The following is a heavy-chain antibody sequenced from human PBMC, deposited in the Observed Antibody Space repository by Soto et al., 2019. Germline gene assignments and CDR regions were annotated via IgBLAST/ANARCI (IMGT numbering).Heavy chain of an antibody. V-gene: IGHV2-5*02. CDR1: GFSLSTSGVG. J-gene: IGHJ4*02. CDR2: IYWDDDK. Sequence: QITLKESGPTLVKPTQTLTLTCTFSGFSLSTSGVGVGWIRQPPGKALEWLALIYWDDDKRYSPYLKSRLTITTDTSKNQVVLTMTNMDPVDTATYYCAQTCQYQLPTNYWGQGTLVTVSS. CDR3: AQTCQYQLPTNY. D-gene: IGHD2-2*01.